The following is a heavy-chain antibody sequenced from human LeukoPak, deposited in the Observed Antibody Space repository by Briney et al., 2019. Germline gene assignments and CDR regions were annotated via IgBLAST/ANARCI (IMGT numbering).Heavy chain of an antibody. J-gene: IGHJ6*03. Sequence: SETLSLTCTVSGGSISSYYWSWIRQPPGKGLDWIGYIYYSGSTNYNPSLKSRVNISVDTSKNQFSLKLSSVTAADTAVYYCARESDSSGWETEYYYYYMDVWGKGTTVTVSS. CDR2: IYYSGST. D-gene: IGHD6-19*01. V-gene: IGHV4-59*01. CDR1: GGSISSYY. CDR3: ARESDSSGWETEYYYYYMDV.